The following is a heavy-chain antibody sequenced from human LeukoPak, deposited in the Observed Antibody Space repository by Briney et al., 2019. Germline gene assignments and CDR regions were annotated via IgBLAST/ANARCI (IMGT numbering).Heavy chain of an antibody. J-gene: IGHJ3*02. V-gene: IGHV4-4*02. CDR1: GGSISSSNW. Sequence: SETLSLTWAVSGGSISSSNWWSWIRQPPGKGLEWIGEIYHSGSTNYNPSLKSPVTISLDTSKNQFSLKLSSVTAADTAVYYCARSSYYYGADAYDIWGQGTMVTVSS. CDR2: IYHSGST. CDR3: ARSSYYYGADAYDI. D-gene: IGHD3-10*01.